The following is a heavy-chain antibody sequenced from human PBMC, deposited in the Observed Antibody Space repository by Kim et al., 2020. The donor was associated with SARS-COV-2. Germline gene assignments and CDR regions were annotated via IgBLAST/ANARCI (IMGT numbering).Heavy chain of an antibody. V-gene: IGHV1-46*01. CDR1: GYTFTTYF. CDR2: INPNGGST. D-gene: IGHD3-10*01. J-gene: IGHJ6*02. CDR3: AKAGDFYDVDV. Sequence: ASVKVSCKASGYTFTTYFMHWVRQAPGQGLEWIGIINPNGGSTSYTQKFQGRVTMTRDTSTSTVYMELSSLRSEDTAVYYCAKAGDFYDVDVWGQGTTVTVSS.